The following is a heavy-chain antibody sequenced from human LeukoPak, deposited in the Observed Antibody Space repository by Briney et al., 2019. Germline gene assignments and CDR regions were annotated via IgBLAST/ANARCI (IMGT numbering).Heavy chain of an antibody. Sequence: SETLSLTCAVYGGSFSGYYWSWIRQPAGKGLEWIGRMYTSGSTNYNPSLKGRVTISVDTSKNQFSLKLSSVTAADTAVYYCARDREHIVLLPGAKRKTWYFDYWGQGTLVTVSS. D-gene: IGHD2-2*01. CDR1: GGSFSGYY. V-gene: IGHV4-4*07. CDR3: ARDREHIVLLPGAKRKTWYFDY. CDR2: MYTSGST. J-gene: IGHJ4*02.